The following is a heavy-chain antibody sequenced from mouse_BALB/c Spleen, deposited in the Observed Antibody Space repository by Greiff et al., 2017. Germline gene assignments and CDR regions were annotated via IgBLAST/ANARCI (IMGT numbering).Heavy chain of an antibody. CDR1: GYTFTNYW. J-gene: IGHJ2*01. CDR2: IYPGGGYT. Sequence: VQLQQSGAELVRPGTSVKMSCKAAGYTFTNYWIGWVKQRPGPGLEWIGDIYPGGGYTNYNEKFKGKATLTADTSSSTAYMQLSSLTSEDSAIYYCARGGYGYDFDYWGQGTTLTVSS. CDR3: ARGGYGYDFDY. V-gene: IGHV1-63*02. D-gene: IGHD2-2*01.